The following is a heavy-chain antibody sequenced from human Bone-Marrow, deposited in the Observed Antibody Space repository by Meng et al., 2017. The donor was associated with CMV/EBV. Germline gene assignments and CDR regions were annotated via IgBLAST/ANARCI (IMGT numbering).Heavy chain of an antibody. CDR2: ISSSGSTI. J-gene: IGHJ4*02. Sequence: GESLKISCAASGFTFSDYYMSWIRQAPGKGLEWVSYISSSGSTIYYADSVKGRFTISRDNAKNSLYLQMNSLRAEDTAVYYCARSGGSLTGALPPDYCGQRTLVTVSS. CDR3: ARSGGSLTGALPPDY. CDR1: GFTFSDYY. D-gene: IGHD3-9*01. V-gene: IGHV3-11*04.